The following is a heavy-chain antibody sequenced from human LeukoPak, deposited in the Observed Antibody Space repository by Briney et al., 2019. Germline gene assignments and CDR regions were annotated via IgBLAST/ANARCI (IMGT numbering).Heavy chain of an antibody. V-gene: IGHV1-18*01. CDR3: ARDKAVTTEVTQHFQH. CDR1: GGTFSSYA. Sequence: ASVKVSCKASGGTFSSYAISWVRQAPGQGLEWMGWISAYNGNTNYAQKLQGKVTMTTDTSTSTAYMELRSLRSDDTAVYYCARDKAVTTEVTQHFQHGGRGTLVTVS. CDR2: ISAYNGNT. D-gene: IGHD4-23*01. J-gene: IGHJ1*01.